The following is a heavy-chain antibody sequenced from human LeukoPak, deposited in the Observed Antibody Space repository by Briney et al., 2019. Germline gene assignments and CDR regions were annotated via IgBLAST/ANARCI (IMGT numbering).Heavy chain of an antibody. CDR2: IYCDDGK. CDR1: GFSLSTSGVG. Sequence: SRPTLVKPTQTLTLTCTFSGFSLSTSGVGGGWIRQPPGKALEWLALIYCDDGKRYSPALKSRLTITKDTSKTQVVLTMTNMDPVDTATYYCAHTRYEDTAIGYFDYWGQGTLVTVSS. D-gene: IGHD5-18*01. V-gene: IGHV2-5*02. CDR3: AHTRYEDTAIGYFDY. J-gene: IGHJ4*02.